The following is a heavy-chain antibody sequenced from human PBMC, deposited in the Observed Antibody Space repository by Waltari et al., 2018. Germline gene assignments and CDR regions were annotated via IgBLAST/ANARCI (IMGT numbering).Heavy chain of an antibody. CDR3: ASLVTTPRAFDI. Sequence: EVQLVESGGGLVQPGRSLRLSCAASGFTFDDYAMHWVRQAPGKGLEWVSGISWNSGSIGYADSVKGRFTISRDNAKNSLYLQMNSLRAEDTALYYCASLVTTPRAFDIWGQGTMVTVS. J-gene: IGHJ3*02. CDR2: ISWNSGSI. V-gene: IGHV3-9*01. CDR1: GFTFDDYA. D-gene: IGHD4-17*01.